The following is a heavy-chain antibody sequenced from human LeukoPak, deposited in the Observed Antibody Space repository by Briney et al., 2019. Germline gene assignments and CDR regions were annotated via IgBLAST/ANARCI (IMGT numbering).Heavy chain of an antibody. D-gene: IGHD3-10*01. CDR1: GFTFSSYG. Sequence: GGSLRLSCAASGFTFSSYGMHWVRQAPGKGLEWVAVISYDGSNKYYADSVKGRFTISRDNSKNTLYLQMNSLRAEDTAVYYCAKGFPGGGPYVYWGQGTLVTVSS. CDR2: ISYDGSNK. V-gene: IGHV3-30*18. J-gene: IGHJ4*02. CDR3: AKGFPGGGPYVY.